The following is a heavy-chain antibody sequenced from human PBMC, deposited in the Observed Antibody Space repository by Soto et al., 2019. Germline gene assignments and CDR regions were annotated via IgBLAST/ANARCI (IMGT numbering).Heavy chain of an antibody. D-gene: IGHD1-7*01. CDR1: GFTFRDNW. CDR3: ATLWSDWNYEIDY. V-gene: IGHV3-7*05. Sequence: GGSLRLYCADSGFTFRDNWMNCVRQVPGEGLEVVANIKEDGSEKYYVDSVKGRFTISRDFAKNSLFLQMNSLRAEDTAVYYCATLWSDWNYEIDYWGRGTVVTVSS. CDR2: IKEDGSEK. J-gene: IGHJ4*01.